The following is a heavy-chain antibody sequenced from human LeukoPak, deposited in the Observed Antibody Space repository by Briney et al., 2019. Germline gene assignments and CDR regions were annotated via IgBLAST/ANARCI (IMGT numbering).Heavy chain of an antibody. CDR3: ARPSWVKNAFDI. CDR1: GYTFTNYY. D-gene: IGHD1-26*01. Sequence: ASVKVSCKTSGYTFTNYYIHWERQAPGQGLEWMGIINPSGGSTTYAQKFQGRVTMTRDMSTSTVYMELSSLRSEDTAVFYCARPSWVKNAFDIWGQGTMVTVSS. J-gene: IGHJ3*02. V-gene: IGHV1-46*01. CDR2: INPSGGST.